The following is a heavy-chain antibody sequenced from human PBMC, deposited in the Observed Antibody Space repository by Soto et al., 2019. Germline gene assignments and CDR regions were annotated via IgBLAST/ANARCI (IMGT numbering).Heavy chain of an antibody. CDR1: GFSFSDFG. Sequence: QVQLVESGGGVVQPGRSLRLSCAPSGFSFSDFGMHWVRQAPGKGLEWVAAISHDGSNQYYGDSVKGRFSISRDHSNNRLYLQMNNLKVEDSAIYFCAKETRSRAVTATRVIGMDVWGQGTTVTVSS. CDR2: ISHDGSNQ. D-gene: IGHD2-21*02. V-gene: IGHV3-30*18. CDR3: AKETRSRAVTATRVIGMDV. J-gene: IGHJ6*02.